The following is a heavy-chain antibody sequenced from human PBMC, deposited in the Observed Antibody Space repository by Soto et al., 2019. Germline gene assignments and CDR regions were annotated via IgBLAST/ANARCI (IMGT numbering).Heavy chain of an antibody. CDR3: ATGVVGATPHFDF. D-gene: IGHD1-26*01. CDR2: ISAYNGNT. Sequence: QVQLVQSGGEVKKPGASVKVSCKASGYTFTSYGFTWVRQAPGQGLAWMGWISAYNGNTNSAQMLQGRATMTTDTSTSTAYMELRSLRSDDTAVYYCATGVVGATPHFDFWGQGTLVTVSS. J-gene: IGHJ4*02. CDR1: GYTFTSYG. V-gene: IGHV1-18*01.